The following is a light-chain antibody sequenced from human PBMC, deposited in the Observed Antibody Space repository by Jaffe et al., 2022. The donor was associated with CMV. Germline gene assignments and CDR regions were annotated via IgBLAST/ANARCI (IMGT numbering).Light chain of an antibody. V-gene: IGKV3-15*01. CDR2: AAS. CDR1: QGVSSN. Sequence: EIVMTQSPATLSVSPGERATLSCRASQGVSSNLAWYHQKPGQAPRLLIYAASTRATGVPARFSGSGSGTEFTLTISSLQSEDFAVYYCQQYNNWPYTFGQGTKLEIK. J-gene: IGKJ2*01. CDR3: QQYNNWPYT.